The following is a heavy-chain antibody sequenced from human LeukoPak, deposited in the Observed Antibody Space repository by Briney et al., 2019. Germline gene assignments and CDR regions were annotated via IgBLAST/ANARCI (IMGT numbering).Heavy chain of an antibody. D-gene: IGHD1-26*01. CDR3: AKDRVVGAKANFDY. Sequence: GGSLRLSCAASRFTFSSYGMHWVRQAPGKGLEWVAVISYDGSNKYYADSVKGRFTISRDNSKNTLYLQMNSLRAEDTAVYYCAKDRVVGAKANFDYWGQGTLVTVSS. CDR1: RFTFSSYG. V-gene: IGHV3-30*18. CDR2: ISYDGSNK. J-gene: IGHJ4*02.